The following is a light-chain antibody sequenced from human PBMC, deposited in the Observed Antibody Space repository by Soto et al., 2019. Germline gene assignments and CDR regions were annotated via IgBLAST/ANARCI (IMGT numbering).Light chain of an antibody. CDR2: HAS. V-gene: IGKV1-5*01. CDR1: QSVTTW. J-gene: IGKJ1*01. CDR3: QQYNSYS. Sequence: LQITQSPSTPSASVGDRGPITCRASQSVTTWLAWYQQKPGTAPKLLIYHASTLESGVPSRFSGSGSGTEFTLTISSLQPDDFATYYCQQYNSYSFGQGTKVDIK.